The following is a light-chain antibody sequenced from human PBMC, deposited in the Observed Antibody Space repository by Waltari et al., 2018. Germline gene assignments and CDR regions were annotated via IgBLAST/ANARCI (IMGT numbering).Light chain of an antibody. CDR3: QQLKSYPRT. J-gene: IGKJ2*02. V-gene: IGKV1-9*01. CDR2: GAS. Sequence: DIQLTQSPSFLSASVGDRVTITCRASQGIIPYLAWYQQRPGRAPKVLIHGASTLQSGVPSRFSGSGSETEVTLTITSLQPEDFGTYYCQQLKSYPRTFGQGTKLEIK. CDR1: QGIIPY.